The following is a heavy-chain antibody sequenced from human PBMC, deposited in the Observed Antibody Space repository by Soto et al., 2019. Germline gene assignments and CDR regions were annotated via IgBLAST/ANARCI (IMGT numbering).Heavy chain of an antibody. D-gene: IGHD3-9*01. J-gene: IGHJ6*03. CDR2: ISSSSSYI. Sequence: GGSLRLSCAASGFTFSSYSMNWVRQAPGKGLEWVSSISSSSSYIYYADSVKGRFTISRDNAKNSLYLQMNSLRAEDTAVYYCARSMNVLRYFDWLLDPYYYYYYIDVWGKGTTVTVSS. CDR3: ARSMNVLRYFDWLLDPYYYYYYIDV. V-gene: IGHV3-21*01. CDR1: GFTFSSYS.